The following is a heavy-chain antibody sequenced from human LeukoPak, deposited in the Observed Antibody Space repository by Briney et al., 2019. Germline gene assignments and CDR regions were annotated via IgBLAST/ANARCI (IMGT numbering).Heavy chain of an antibody. CDR1: GGSFSGYY. CDR2: INHSGST. Sequence: TSETLSLTCAVYGGSFSGYYWSWIRQPPGKGLEWIGEINHSGSTNYNPSLKSRVTISVDTSKNQFSLKLSSVTAADTAVYYCARHRLSLGGGNPIRYWGQGTLVTVSS. V-gene: IGHV4-34*01. J-gene: IGHJ4*02. D-gene: IGHD4-23*01. CDR3: ARHRLSLGGGNPIRY.